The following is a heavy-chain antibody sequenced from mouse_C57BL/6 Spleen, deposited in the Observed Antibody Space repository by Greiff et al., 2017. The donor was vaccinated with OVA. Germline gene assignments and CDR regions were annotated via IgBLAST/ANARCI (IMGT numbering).Heavy chain of an antibody. CDR3: VRGDYYGSSYDYAMDY. J-gene: IGHJ4*01. D-gene: IGHD1-1*01. Sequence: ELQRVESGGGLVQPKGSLKLSCAASGFSFNTYAMNWVRQAPGKGLEWVARIRSKSNNYATYYADSVKDRFTISRDDSESMLYLQMNNLKTEDTAMYYCVRGDYYGSSYDYAMDYWGQGTSVTVSS. CDR2: IRSKSNNYAT. V-gene: IGHV10-1*01. CDR1: GFSFNTYA.